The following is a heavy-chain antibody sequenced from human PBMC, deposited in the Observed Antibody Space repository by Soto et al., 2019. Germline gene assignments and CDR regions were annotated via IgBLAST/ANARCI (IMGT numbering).Heavy chain of an antibody. CDR2: IYSDDST. CDR3: STSDDDDSSGSDY. D-gene: IGHD3-22*01. V-gene: IGHV3-53*02. J-gene: IGHJ4*01. CDR1: GFSVSNNH. Sequence: EVHLVETGGGLIQPGGSLRLSCAAPGFSVSNNHMTWVRQAPGKGLEWVSIIYSDDSTYYADSVKGRFTLSRDNSKNSLYFQRNRLRAGDTAVYYGSTSDDDDSSGSDYWGRGTLVTVSS.